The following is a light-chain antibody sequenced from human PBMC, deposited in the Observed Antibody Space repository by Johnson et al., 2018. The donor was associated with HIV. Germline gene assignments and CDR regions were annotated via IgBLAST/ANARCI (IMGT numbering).Light chain of an antibody. Sequence: QSVLTQPPSVSAAPGQKVTISCSGSSSNIGNNYVSWYQQLPGTAPKLLIYDNKKRPSGISDRFSGSKSGTSATLGITGLQTENEADYYCGTWDSSLSAYVFGIGNKVNVL. CDR3: GTWDSSLSAYV. CDR1: SSNIGNNY. J-gene: IGLJ1*01. V-gene: IGLV1-51*01. CDR2: DNK.